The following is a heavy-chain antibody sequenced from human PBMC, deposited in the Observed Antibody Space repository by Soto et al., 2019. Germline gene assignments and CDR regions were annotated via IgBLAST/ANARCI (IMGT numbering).Heavy chain of an antibody. CDR3: AKDWATPVAARFFDS. CDR2: IYPGDSDT. V-gene: IGHV5-51*01. Sequence: GESLKISCKGSGFSFTSYWIVWVRQMPGKGLESMGIIYPGDSDTRYSPSFQGQVTISADKSISTAYLQWSSLRPEDTAVYYCAKDWATPVAARFFDSWGQGTPVTVSS. J-gene: IGHJ4*02. CDR1: GFSFTSYW. D-gene: IGHD6-19*01.